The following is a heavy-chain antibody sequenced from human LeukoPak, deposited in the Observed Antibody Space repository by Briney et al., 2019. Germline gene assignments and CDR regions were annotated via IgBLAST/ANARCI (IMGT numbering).Heavy chain of an antibody. V-gene: IGHV4-61*01. CDR2: MYYSGSP. CDR3: ARWRFKDWLDP. Sequence: SETLSLTCTVSGGSVSSGNYYWSWIRQPPGKGLEWIGYMYYSGSPNYNPFLKSRVTISVDTSKNQFSLNLSSVTAADTVVYYCARWRFKDWLDPWGQGTLVTVSS. CDR1: GGSVSSGNYY. J-gene: IGHJ5*02.